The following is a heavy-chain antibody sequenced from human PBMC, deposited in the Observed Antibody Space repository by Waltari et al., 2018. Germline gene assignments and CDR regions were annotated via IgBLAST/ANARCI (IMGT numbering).Heavy chain of an antibody. CDR2: INHSGST. J-gene: IGHJ6*02. V-gene: IGHV4-34*01. CDR3: ARVRVVVTAIGRNYYYGMDV. Sequence: QVQLQQWGAGLLKPSETLSLTCAVYGGSFSGYYWRWIRQPPGTGLEWIGEINHSGSTNYNPSLKSRVTISVDTSKNQFSLKLSSVTAADTAVYYCARVRVVVTAIGRNYYYGMDVWGQGTTVTVSS. D-gene: IGHD2-21*02. CDR1: GGSFSGYY.